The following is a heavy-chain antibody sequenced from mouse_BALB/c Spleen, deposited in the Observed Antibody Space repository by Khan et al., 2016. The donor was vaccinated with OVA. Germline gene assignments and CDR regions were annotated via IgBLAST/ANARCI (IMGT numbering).Heavy chain of an antibody. CDR2: INPSNGGT. V-gene: IGHV1S81*02. CDR1: GYTFTSYY. D-gene: IGHD2-2*01. Sequence: QVQLKQSGAELVKPGASVRLSCKASGYTFTSYYLYWVKQRPGQGLEWIGDINPSNGGTNFNEKFKSKATLTVDKSSSTAYMQLNSLTSEDSAVYYCTRSVYGSLAYWGQGTLGTVSA. CDR3: TRSVYGSLAY. J-gene: IGHJ3*01.